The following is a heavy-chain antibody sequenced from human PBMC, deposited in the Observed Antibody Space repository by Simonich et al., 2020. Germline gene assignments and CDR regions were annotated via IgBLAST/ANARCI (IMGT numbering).Heavy chain of an antibody. CDR3: AKDLGERITMIVVVIDAFDI. D-gene: IGHD3-22*01. CDR2: ISGSGGSK. Sequence: GGGLVQPGGSLRLSCAASGLTFSSYAMSCVRQAPGKGLEWVSAISGSGGSKYYADSVKGRFTISRDNSKNTLYLQMNSLRAEDTAVYYCAKDLGERITMIVVVIDAFDIRGQGTMVTVSS. CDR1: GLTFSSYA. V-gene: IGHV3-23*01. J-gene: IGHJ3*02.